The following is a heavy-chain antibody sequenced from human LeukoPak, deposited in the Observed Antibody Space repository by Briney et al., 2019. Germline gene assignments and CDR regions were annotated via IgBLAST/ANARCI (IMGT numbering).Heavy chain of an antibody. CDR3: ARGVSVTFGGVIDL. J-gene: IGHJ4*02. CDR1: GFTFSDHY. D-gene: IGHD3-16*02. Sequence: GGSLRLSCAASGFTFSDHYMDWVRQAPGKGLEWVGRTRNKANSYTTEYAASVKGRFTISRDDSKNSLYLQMNSLKTEDTAVYYCARGVSVTFGGVIDLWGQGTLVTVSS. CDR2: TRNKANSYTT. V-gene: IGHV3-72*01.